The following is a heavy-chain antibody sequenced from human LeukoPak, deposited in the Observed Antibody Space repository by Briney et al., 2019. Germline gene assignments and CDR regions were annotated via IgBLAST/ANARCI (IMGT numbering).Heavy chain of an antibody. CDR3: ARALLGEYYFDY. Sequence: SVKVSCKASGGTFSSYAISWVRQAPGQGLEWMGRVIPIFGTANYAQKFQGRVTITTDESTSTAYMELSSLRSEDTAVYYCARALLGEYYFDYWGQGTLVTVSS. CDR2: VIPIFGTA. CDR1: GGTFSSYA. J-gene: IGHJ4*02. D-gene: IGHD3-16*01. V-gene: IGHV1-69*05.